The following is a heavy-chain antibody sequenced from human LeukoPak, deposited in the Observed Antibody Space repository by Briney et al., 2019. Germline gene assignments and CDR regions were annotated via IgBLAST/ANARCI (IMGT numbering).Heavy chain of an antibody. J-gene: IGHJ3*02. D-gene: IGHD6-19*01. V-gene: IGHV1-69*10. Sequence: SVKVSCKTSGVTFSSYPISWVRQAPGQGLVWMGGIIPVFGIVIYAQKFQGRVTITADKSTSTAYMELSSLRSEDTAVYYCARVTVAGPGTFDIWGQGTMVTVSS. CDR1: GVTFSSYP. CDR2: IIPVFGIV. CDR3: ARVTVAGPGTFDI.